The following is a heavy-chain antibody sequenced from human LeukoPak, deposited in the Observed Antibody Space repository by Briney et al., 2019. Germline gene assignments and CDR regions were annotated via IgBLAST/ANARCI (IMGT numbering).Heavy chain of an antibody. Sequence: ASLKLSCTASGYTFTGYYMHWVRQAPGQGLEWMAWINPNSGGTNYAQKLQGRVTMTRDKSTSTAHMNLSRLGSDDTALYSSARDQGYSSSTSCYEFDPWGQGTLVTVS. CDR3: ARDQGYSSSTSCYEFDP. CDR2: INPNSGGT. D-gene: IGHD2-2*01. CDR1: GYTFTGYY. V-gene: IGHV1-2*02. J-gene: IGHJ5*02.